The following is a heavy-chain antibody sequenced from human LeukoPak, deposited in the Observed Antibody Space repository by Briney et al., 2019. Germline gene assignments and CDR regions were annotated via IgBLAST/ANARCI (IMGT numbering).Heavy chain of an antibody. J-gene: IGHJ6*02. CDR1: GFTFSSYG. Sequence: GGSLRLSCAASGFTFSSYGMHWVRQAPGKGLEWVAVIWYDGSNKYYADSVKGRFTISRDNAENSLSLQMNSLRAEDTAVYYCARDSGDGSGSYYPYGMDVWGQGTTVTVSS. D-gene: IGHD3-10*01. V-gene: IGHV3-33*01. CDR2: IWYDGSNK. CDR3: ARDSGDGSGSYYPYGMDV.